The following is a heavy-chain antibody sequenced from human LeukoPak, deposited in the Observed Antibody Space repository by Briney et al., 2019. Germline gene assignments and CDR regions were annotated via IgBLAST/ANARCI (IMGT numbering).Heavy chain of an antibody. J-gene: IGHJ4*02. Sequence: QPGGSLRLSCAASGFTFSSYAMSWVRQAPGKGLEWVSAISGSGGSTYYADSVKGRFTISRDNSKNTLYLQMNSLRAEDTAVYYCAKDRYCSSTSCYRGYFDYWGQGTLVTVSS. CDR3: AKDRYCSSTSCYRGYFDY. D-gene: IGHD2-2*02. CDR1: GFTFSSYA. CDR2: ISGSGGST. V-gene: IGHV3-23*01.